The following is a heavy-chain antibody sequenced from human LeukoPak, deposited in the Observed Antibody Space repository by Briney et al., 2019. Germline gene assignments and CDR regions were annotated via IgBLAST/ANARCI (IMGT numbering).Heavy chain of an antibody. CDR1: GGSISSYY. V-gene: IGHV4-4*07. Sequence: SETLSLTCTVSGGSISSYYWSWIRQPAGKGLEWIGRIYTSGSTNYNPSLKSRVTMSVDTSKNQFSLKLSSVTAADTAVYYCARSLGGSSGSYYYYMDVWGKGTTVTVSS. CDR3: ARSLGGSSGSYYYYMDV. CDR2: IYTSGST. J-gene: IGHJ6*03. D-gene: IGHD3-16*01.